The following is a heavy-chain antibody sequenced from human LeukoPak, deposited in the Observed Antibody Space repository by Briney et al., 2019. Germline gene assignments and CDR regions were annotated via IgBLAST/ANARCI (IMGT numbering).Heavy chain of an antibody. CDR3: ARGAA. CDR2: ISSNGGST. CDR1: GFPFSTYA. V-gene: IGHV3-64*01. Sequence: PGGSLRLSCAASGFPFSTYAMHWVRQAPGKALEYVSAISSNGGSTYYANSVKGRFTISRENSKNTLYLQLGSLRAEDMAVYYCARGAACGQGALVTVSS. J-gene: IGHJ5*02.